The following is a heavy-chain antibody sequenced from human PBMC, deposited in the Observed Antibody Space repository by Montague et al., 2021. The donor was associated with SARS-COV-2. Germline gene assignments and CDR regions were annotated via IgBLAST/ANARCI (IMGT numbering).Heavy chain of an antibody. D-gene: IGHD3-9*01. CDR1: GFSLSTSGIC. CDR2: XDWDDDK. J-gene: IGHJ6*02. CDR3: ARRTYDILTGYDYGMDV. Sequence: PALVKPTQTLTLTCTFSGFSLSTSGICVGWIRQPPGKALEWLARXDWDDDKYYSTSLKTRLTISKDTSKNQVVLTMTNMDPVDTATYYCARRTYDILTGYDYGMDVWGQGTTVTVSS. V-gene: IGHV2-70*11.